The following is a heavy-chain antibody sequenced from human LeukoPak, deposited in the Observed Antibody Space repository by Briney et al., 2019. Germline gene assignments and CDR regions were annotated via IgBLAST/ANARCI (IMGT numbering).Heavy chain of an antibody. V-gene: IGHV3-23*01. J-gene: IGHJ6*03. Sequence: GGSLRLSCAASGFTFSSYAMSWVRQAPGKGLEWVSAISGSGGSTYYADSVKGRFTISRDNSKNTLYLQMNSLRAEDTAVYYCAKDVSFGVVTSYYYYMDVWGKGTTVTVSS. CDR3: AKDVSFGVVTSYYYYMDV. CDR2: ISGSGGST. D-gene: IGHD3-3*01. CDR1: GFTFSSYA.